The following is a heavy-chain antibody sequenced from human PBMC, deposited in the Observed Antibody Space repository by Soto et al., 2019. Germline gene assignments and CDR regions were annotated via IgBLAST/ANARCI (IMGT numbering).Heavy chain of an antibody. CDR2: INWNGGST. J-gene: IGHJ6*02. CDR3: ARDQITIFGVITRGGMDV. D-gene: IGHD3-3*01. Sequence: GSLRLSCAASGFTFDDYGMSWVRQAPGKGLEWVSGINWNGGSTGYADSVKGRFTISRDNAKNSLYLQMNSLRAEDTALYYCARDQITIFGVITRGGMDVWGQGTTVTVSS. V-gene: IGHV3-20*04. CDR1: GFTFDDYG.